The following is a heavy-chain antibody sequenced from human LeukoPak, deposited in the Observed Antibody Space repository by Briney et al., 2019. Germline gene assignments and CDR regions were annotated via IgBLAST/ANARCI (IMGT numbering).Heavy chain of an antibody. Sequence: GGSLRLSCTVSGFTFGDDAMSWVRQAPGKGLEWDGFIRSKAYGGTTEYAAYVKGRSTISRDDSKSIAYLQMNSLKTEDTAVYYCTRPRTTGTSFYYYYYGMDVWGKGTTVTVSS. CDR2: IRSKAYGGTT. CDR1: GFTFGDDA. V-gene: IGHV3-49*04. D-gene: IGHD1-1*01. CDR3: TRPRTTGTSFYYYYYGMDV. J-gene: IGHJ6*04.